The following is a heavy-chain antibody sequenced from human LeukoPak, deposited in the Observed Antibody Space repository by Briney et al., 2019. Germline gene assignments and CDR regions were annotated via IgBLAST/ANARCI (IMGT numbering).Heavy chain of an antibody. Sequence: GGSLRLSCAASGFTFSSYAMSWVRQAPGKGLEWVSAISGSGGSTYYADSVKGRFTISRDNSKNTLYLQMNSLRAEDTAVYYCAKDGGGVVVIPQFYGYWGQGTLVTVSS. CDR1: GFTFSSYA. J-gene: IGHJ4*02. CDR2: ISGSGGST. D-gene: IGHD3-22*01. CDR3: AKDGGGVVVIPQFYGY. V-gene: IGHV3-23*01.